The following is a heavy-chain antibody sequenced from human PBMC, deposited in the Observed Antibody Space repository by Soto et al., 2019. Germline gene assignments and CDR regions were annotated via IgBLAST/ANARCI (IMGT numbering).Heavy chain of an antibody. D-gene: IGHD1-1*01. J-gene: IGHJ3*02. V-gene: IGHV3-23*01. CDR2: ILVGGST. CDR1: GFICSSYD. Sequence: GGSLRLSCAVSGFICSSYDMSWVRQAPGKGLEWVSTILVGGSTHYEDAVKGRFTISRDTSKNTVYLQMNSLTAGDTAVYYCAKATATSGGAFEIYGQGTMVTVSS. CDR3: AKATATSGGAFEI.